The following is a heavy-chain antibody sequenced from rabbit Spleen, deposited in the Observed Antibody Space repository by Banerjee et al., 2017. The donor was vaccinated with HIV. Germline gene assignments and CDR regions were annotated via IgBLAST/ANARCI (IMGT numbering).Heavy chain of an antibody. CDR3: ARDAAGREDFNL. CDR2: INIVKSGST. D-gene: IGHD4-2*01. J-gene: IGHJ4*01. CDR1: GVSLNDKDV. V-gene: IGHV1S45*01. Sequence: QEQLEESGGGLVKPEGSLTLTCKASGVSLNDKDVMCWVRQAPGKGLEWIACINIVKSGSTYYASWAKGRFSISETSSTTVTLQVTSLTAADTATYFCARDAAGREDFNLWGQGTLGTVS.